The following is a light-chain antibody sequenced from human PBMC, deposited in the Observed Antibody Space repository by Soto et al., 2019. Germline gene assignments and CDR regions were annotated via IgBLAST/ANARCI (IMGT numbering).Light chain of an antibody. V-gene: IGLV2-14*01. Sequence: QSVLTQPASVSGPPGQSITISCTGTSSDVGGYNYVSWYQQHPGKAPKLMIYDVSNRPSGVSNRFSGSKSGKTASLTISGLQAEDEADYYCSSYTSSSTRHYGFGTGTKVTVL. CDR3: SSYTSSSTRHYG. CDR1: SSDVGGYNY. J-gene: IGLJ1*01. CDR2: DVS.